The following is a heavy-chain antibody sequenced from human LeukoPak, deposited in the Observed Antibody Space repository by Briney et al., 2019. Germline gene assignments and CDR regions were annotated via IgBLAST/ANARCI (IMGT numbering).Heavy chain of an antibody. CDR1: GGTFSSYA. CDR2: IIPIFGTA. J-gene: IGHJ5*02. D-gene: IGHD3-3*01. V-gene: IGHV1-69*01. Sequence: SVKVSCKASGGTFSSYAISWVRQAPGQGLEWMGGIIPIFGTANYAQKFQGRVTITADESTSTAYMELRSLRSEDTAVYYCARTPFLFGVVILWFDPWGQGALVTVSS. CDR3: ARTPFLFGVVILWFDP.